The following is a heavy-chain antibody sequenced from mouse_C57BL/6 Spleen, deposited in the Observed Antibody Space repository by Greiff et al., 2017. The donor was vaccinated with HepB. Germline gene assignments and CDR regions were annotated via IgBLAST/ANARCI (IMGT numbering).Heavy chain of an antibody. CDR1: GYAFSSSW. D-gene: IGHD1-1*01. V-gene: IGHV1-82*01. Sequence: VNVVESGPELVKPGASVKISCKASGYAFSSSWMNWVKQRPGKGLEWIGRIYPGDGDTNYNGKFKGKATLTADKSSSTAYMQLSSLTSEDSAVYFCARPNYYGSSSFAYWGQGTLVTVSA. CDR3: ARPNYYGSSSFAY. J-gene: IGHJ3*01. CDR2: IYPGDGDT.